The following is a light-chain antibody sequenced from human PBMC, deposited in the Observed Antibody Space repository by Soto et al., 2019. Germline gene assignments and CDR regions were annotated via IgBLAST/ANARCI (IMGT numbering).Light chain of an antibody. CDR2: EGS. CDR1: SNDVGRYNQ. CDR3: CSYVGSTTYV. V-gene: IGLV2-23*01. Sequence: QSVLTQPASVSGSPGQSITISCTGRSNDVGRYNQVSWYQQHPGKAPKVMIYEGSQRPSGVSNRFSGSKSGNTASLTISGLQAEDEADYYCCSYVGSTTYVFGTGTQLTVL. J-gene: IGLJ6*01.